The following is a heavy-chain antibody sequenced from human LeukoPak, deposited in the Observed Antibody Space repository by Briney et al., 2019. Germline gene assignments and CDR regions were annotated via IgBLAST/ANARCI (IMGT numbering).Heavy chain of an antibody. J-gene: IGHJ4*02. V-gene: IGHV3-11*06. D-gene: IGHD5-12*01. CDR3: ARVLATGGVTYYFDY. CDR2: ISSSSSYT. Sequence: PGGSLRLSCAASGFTFSDYYMSWIRQAPGKGLEWVSYISSSSSYTNYADSVKGRFPISRDNAKNSLFLQMNSLRAEDTAVYYCARVLATGGVTYYFDYWGQGTLVTVSS. CDR1: GFTFSDYY.